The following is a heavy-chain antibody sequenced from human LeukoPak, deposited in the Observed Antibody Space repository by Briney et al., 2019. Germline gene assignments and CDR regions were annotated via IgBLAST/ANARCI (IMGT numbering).Heavy chain of an antibody. CDR3: ARESDTGKDFDH. V-gene: IGHV1-46*01. Sequence: ASVKVSCKASGYTFTYYYMHWVRQAPGQGLGWMGMINPSSGSTSYAQKFQGRVTMTRGTSTSTVYMELSSLRSEDTALYYCARESDTGKDFDHWGQGTLVTVSS. J-gene: IGHJ4*02. D-gene: IGHD1-1*01. CDR2: INPSSGST. CDR1: GYTFTYYY.